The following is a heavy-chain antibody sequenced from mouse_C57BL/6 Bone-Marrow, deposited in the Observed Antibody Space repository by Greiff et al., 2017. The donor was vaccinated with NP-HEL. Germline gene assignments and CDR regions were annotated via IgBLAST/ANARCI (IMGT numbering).Heavy chain of an antibody. CDR3: TSQEDITTVVP. Sequence: SGAELVRPGASVTLSCKASGYTFTDYEMHWVKQTPVHGLEWIGAIDPETGGTAYNQKFKGKATLTADKSSSTAYMELRSLTSEDSAVYYCTSQEDITTVVPWGQGTSVTVSS. CDR2: IDPETGGT. D-gene: IGHD1-1*01. V-gene: IGHV1-15*01. J-gene: IGHJ4*01. CDR1: GYTFTDYE.